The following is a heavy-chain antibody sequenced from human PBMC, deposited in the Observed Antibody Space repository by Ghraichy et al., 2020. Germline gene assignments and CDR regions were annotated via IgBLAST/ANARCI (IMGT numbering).Heavy chain of an antibody. D-gene: IGHD4-17*01. Sequence: ASVKVSCKPSGYPFTNYGITWVRQAPGQGLEWMGWIGTYKGDTNYTQSLQGRVTMTADTSTGTAYMELRSLRSDDTAVYFCARRRGSVYGDYADYWGQGTLVTVSS. CDR1: GYPFTNYG. CDR3: ARRRGSVYGDYADY. V-gene: IGHV1-18*01. J-gene: IGHJ4*02. CDR2: IGTYKGDT.